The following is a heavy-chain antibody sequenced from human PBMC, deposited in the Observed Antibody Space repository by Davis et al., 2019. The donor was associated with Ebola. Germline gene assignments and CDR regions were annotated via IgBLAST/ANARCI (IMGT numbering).Heavy chain of an antibody. CDR2: ITWDSRKI. J-gene: IGHJ6*01. CDR1: GFTFDDYT. Sequence: SLKISCAASGFTFDDYTMHWVRQVPGKGLEWVSSITWDSRKIGYADSVKGRFTISRDNAKNSLYLQMNSLHQGPIGLPPGTLLQEHLWG. V-gene: IGHV3-9*01. CDR3: TLLQEHL.